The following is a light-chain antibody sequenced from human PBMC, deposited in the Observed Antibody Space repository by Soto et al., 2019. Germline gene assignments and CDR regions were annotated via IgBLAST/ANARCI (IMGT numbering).Light chain of an antibody. CDR3: SSYAGSLYV. V-gene: IGLV2-14*01. Sequence: QSALAQPASVSGSPGQSITISCSGSSSDVGNGYDSVSWYQQHPGKAPKLIIYEVTNRPSGVSSRFSGSKSGNTASLTVSGLQAEDEADYYCSSYAGSLYVFGTGTKVTVL. J-gene: IGLJ1*01. CDR2: EVT. CDR1: SSDVGNGYDS.